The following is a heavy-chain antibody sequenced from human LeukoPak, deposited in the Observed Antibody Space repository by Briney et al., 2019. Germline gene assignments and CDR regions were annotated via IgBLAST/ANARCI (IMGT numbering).Heavy chain of an antibody. V-gene: IGHV3-23*01. J-gene: IGHJ6*02. CDR2: ISGSGGST. CDR1: GFTFSSYA. Sequence: GGSLRLSCAASGFTFSSYAMSWVRQAPGKGLEWVSAISGSGGSTYYADSVKGRFTISRDNSKNTLYLQMNSLRAEDTAVYYCAKVVGGYFYYGMDDWGQGTTVTVSS. D-gene: IGHD2-15*01. CDR3: AKVVGGYFYYGMDD.